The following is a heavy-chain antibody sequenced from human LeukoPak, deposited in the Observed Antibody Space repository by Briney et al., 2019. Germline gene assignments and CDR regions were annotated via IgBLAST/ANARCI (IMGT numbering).Heavy chain of an antibody. J-gene: IGHJ3*02. CDR3: ARDADTAMAWGDAFDI. CDR2: ISAYNGNT. D-gene: IGHD5-18*01. CDR1: GYTFTSYG. Sequence: ASVKVSCKASGYTFTSYGISWVRQAPGQGLEWMGWISAYNGNTNYAQKLQGRVTMTTDTSTSTAYMELRSLRSDDTAVYYCARDADTAMAWGDAFDIWGQGTMVTVSS. V-gene: IGHV1-18*01.